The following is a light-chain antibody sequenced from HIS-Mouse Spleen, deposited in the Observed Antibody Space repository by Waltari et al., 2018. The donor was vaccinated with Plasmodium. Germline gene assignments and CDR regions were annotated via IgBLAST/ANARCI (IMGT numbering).Light chain of an antibody. CDR1: QSISSG. J-gene: IGKJ1*01. V-gene: IGKV1-5*03. CDR2: KAS. Sequence: DIQMTQFPSTLSASVGDRVTITCRASQSISSGLAWYQQKPGKAPKLLIDKASSLESGVPSRFSGSGSGTEFTLTISSLQPDDFATYYCQQYNSYWTFGQGTKVEIK. CDR3: QQYNSYWT.